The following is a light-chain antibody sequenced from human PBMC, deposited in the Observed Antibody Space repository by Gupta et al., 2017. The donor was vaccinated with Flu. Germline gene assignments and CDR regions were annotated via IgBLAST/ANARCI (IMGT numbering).Light chain of an antibody. CDR2: AAS. Sequence: DIQMTQSPSYLSASVGDTVTITCRASHSVATYFNWYQQKPETVPRLLIYAASSLHDGVPPRFSGSGSGTDFTLTISSLQPEDSATYYCQQSSITPHTFGQGTKVQIK. CDR3: QQSSITPHT. V-gene: IGKV1-39*01. CDR1: HSVATY. J-gene: IGKJ2*01.